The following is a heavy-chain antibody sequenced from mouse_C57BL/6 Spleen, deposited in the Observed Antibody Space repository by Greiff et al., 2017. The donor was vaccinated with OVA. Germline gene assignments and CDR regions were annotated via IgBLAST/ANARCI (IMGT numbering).Heavy chain of an antibody. V-gene: IGHV1-15*01. J-gene: IGHJ2*01. Sequence: VPLQPSVAALVRPGASVPLSCPASVSPFPDSEMHWVPPPPVPGLEWLGAIDPETGGTAYNQKFKGKAILTADKSSSTAYTELRSRTSEDSAVYYCTEEQVHYFDYCGQGTTLTVSS. CDR2: IDPETGGT. CDR3: TEEQVHYFDY. CDR1: VSPFPDSE.